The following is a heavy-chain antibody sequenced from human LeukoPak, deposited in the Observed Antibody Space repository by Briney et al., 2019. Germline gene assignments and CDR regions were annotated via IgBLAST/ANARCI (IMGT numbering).Heavy chain of an antibody. Sequence: GGSLRLSYAASGFTFSSYAMSWVRQAPGKGLGWVSVIYSGGSTYYADSVKGRFTISRDNSKNTLYLQMNSLRAEDTAVYYCARADYDSSGYHYYFDYWGQGTLVTVSS. J-gene: IGHJ4*02. V-gene: IGHV3-53*01. CDR3: ARADYDSSGYHYYFDY. CDR1: GFTFSSYA. CDR2: IYSGGST. D-gene: IGHD3-22*01.